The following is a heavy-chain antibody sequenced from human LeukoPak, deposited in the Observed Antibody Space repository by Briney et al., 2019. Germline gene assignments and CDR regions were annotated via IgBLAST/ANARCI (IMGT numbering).Heavy chain of an antibody. D-gene: IGHD5-24*01. V-gene: IGHV3-23*01. CDR3: ARDIQLST. CDR2: ISFSGANT. CDR1: GFTFSDSA. J-gene: IGHJ3*01. Sequence: GSLRLSCAASGFTFSDSAMTWVRQAPGKGLDWVSLISFSGANTYYADSVKGRFTISRDNSKDTLFLQMNSLRAEDTAIYYCARDIQLSTWGLGTMVTVSS.